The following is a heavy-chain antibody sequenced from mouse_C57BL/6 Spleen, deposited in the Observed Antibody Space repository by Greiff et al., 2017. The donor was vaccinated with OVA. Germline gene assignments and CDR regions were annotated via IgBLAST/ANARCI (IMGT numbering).Heavy chain of an antibody. V-gene: IGHV1-55*01. CDR1: GYTFTSYW. CDR2: IYPGSGST. Sequence: QVQLQQPGAELVKPGASVKMSCKASGYTFTSYWITWVKQRPGQGLEWIGDIYPGSGSTNYNEKFKSKATLTVDTSSSTAYMQLSSLTSEDSAVYYCAREGFDYDPYYAMDYWGQGTSVTVSS. CDR3: AREGFDYDPYYAMDY. D-gene: IGHD2-4*01. J-gene: IGHJ4*01.